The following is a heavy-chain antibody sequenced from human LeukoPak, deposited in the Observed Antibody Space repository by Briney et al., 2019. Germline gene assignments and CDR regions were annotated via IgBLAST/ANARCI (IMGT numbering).Heavy chain of an antibody. CDR3: ARDGYSGSYYRLYYFFMDV. D-gene: IGHD1-26*01. V-gene: IGHV3-21*04. CDR2: ITSGSSYI. CDR1: GFTFSSYN. Sequence: PGGSLRLSCAASGFTFSSYNMNWVRQAPGKGLEWVSSITSGSSYIYYADSVKGRFTISRDNAKNSLYLQMNSLRGEDTAVYYCARDGYSGSYYRLYYFFMDVWGKGTTVTVSS. J-gene: IGHJ6*03.